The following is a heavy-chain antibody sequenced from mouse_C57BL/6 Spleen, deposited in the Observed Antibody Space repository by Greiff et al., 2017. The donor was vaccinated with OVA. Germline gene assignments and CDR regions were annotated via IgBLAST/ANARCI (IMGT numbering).Heavy chain of an antibody. D-gene: IGHD2-2*01. CDR2: ISSGSSTI. V-gene: IGHV5-17*01. CDR1: GFTFSDYG. CDR3: ARGYYGYADY. J-gene: IGHJ2*01. Sequence: EVMLVESGGGLVKPGGSLKLSCAASGFTFSDYGMHWVRQAPEKGLEWVAYISSGSSTIYYEDTVKVRFTISRDNAKNTLFLQMTSLRSEDTAMYYYARGYYGYADYWGQGTTLTVSS.